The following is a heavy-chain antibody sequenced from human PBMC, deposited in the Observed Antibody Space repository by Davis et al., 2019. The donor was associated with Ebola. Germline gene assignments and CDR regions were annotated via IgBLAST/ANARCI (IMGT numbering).Heavy chain of an antibody. D-gene: IGHD6-6*01. CDR2: INPNSGGT. Sequence: ASVKVSCKASGYTFTSYGISWVRQAPGQGLEWMGWINPNSGGTGYAQKFQGRVTMTRNTSISTAYMELSSLRSDDTAVYYCARYRPSSSSLSRYYYGMDVWGQGTTVTVSS. V-gene: IGHV1-8*02. J-gene: IGHJ6*02. CDR3: ARYRPSSSSLSRYYYGMDV. CDR1: GYTFTSYG.